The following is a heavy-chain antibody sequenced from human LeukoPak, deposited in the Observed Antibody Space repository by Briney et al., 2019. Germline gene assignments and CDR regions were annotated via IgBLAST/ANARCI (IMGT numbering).Heavy chain of an antibody. CDR3: VRDETLWTLDW. CDR2: INERGTDS. J-gene: IGHJ4*02. D-gene: IGHD3/OR15-3a*01. Sequence: GGSLRLSCAASGFTFSNAWMSWVRQAPGMGLVWVSRINERGTDSMYAESVKGRFTISRDNAKNTVYLQMNSLRVEDTAIYHCVRDETLWTLDWWGQGTLVSVSS. V-gene: IGHV3-74*03. CDR1: GFTFSNAW.